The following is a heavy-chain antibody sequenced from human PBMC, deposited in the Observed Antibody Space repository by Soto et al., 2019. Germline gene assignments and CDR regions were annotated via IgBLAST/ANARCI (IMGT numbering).Heavy chain of an antibody. CDR3: ARGRYDFGDYGRWCFAN. V-gene: IGHV1-69*12. CDR2: IIPVFGTT. Sequence: QVQLVQSGAEVKKPGSSVKVSCKASGGTFGNYPISWVRQAPGQGLEWMGAIIPVFGTTTYSQNFQGRVTLTVDESTGTTYMELSSLRSEDTAVYYCARGRYDFGDYGRWCFANWGQGILVTVSA. J-gene: IGHJ1*01. CDR1: GGTFGNYP. D-gene: IGHD4-17*01.